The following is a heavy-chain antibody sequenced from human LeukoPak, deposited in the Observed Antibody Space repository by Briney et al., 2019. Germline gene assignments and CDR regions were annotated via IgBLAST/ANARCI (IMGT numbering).Heavy chain of an antibody. D-gene: IGHD3-16*01. J-gene: IGHJ3*02. V-gene: IGHV1-46*01. CDR2: INPSGGST. CDR1: GYTFTSYY. CDR3: ALIIIRGAFDI. Sequence: ASVKVSCKASGYTFTSYYMHWVRQAPGQGLEWMGIINPSGGSTSYAQKFQGRVTMTRDTSTSTVYMELSSLRSEDTAVYYCALIIIRGAFDIWGQGTMVTVSS.